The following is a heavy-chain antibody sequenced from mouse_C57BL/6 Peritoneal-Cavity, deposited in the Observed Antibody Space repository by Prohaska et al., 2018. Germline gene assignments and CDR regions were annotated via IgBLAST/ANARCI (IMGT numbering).Heavy chain of an antibody. V-gene: IGHV11-2*01. CDR3: MRYGNYWYFDV. Sequence: EVQLLETGGGLVQPGGSRGLSCEVSGFTFSGFWMSWVRQTPGKTLEWIGDINSDGMAINYAPSIKDRFTIFRDNDKSTLYLQMSNVRSEDTATYFCMRYGNYWYFDVWGTGTTVTVSS. CDR1: GFTFSGFW. CDR2: INSDGMAI. J-gene: IGHJ1*03. D-gene: IGHD2-1*01.